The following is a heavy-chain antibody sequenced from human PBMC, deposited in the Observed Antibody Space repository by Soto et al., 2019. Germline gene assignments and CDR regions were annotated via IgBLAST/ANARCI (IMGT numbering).Heavy chain of an antibody. CDR2: VSPPFRTS. D-gene: IGHD3-10*01. V-gene: IGHV1-69*01. CDR1: GVSFNNNG. J-gene: IGHJ6*02. CDR3: ARVLYYGSGSYSPYGMDV. Sequence: QVQLVQSGAEVKKPGSSVKVSCKTSGVSFNNNGIGWVRQAPGHGLEWMGGVSPPFRTSNYARKFQGRISITADASTGTVNMELSSLTSADTAQYYFARVLYYGSGSYSPYGMDVWGQGTTVTVSS.